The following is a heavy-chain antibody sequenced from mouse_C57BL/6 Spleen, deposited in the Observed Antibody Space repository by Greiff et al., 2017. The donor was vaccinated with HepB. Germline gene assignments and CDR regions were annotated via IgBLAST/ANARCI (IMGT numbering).Heavy chain of an antibody. Sequence: VQLQQSGAELVRPGASVKLSCTASGFNIKDDYMHWVKQRPEQGLEWIGWIDPENGDTEYASKFQGKATITADTSSNTAYLQLSSLTSEDTAVYYSFITTVVDYWGEGTTLTVSS. CDR1: GFNIKDDY. D-gene: IGHD1-1*01. V-gene: IGHV14-4*01. CDR3: FITTVVDY. J-gene: IGHJ2*01. CDR2: IDPENGDT.